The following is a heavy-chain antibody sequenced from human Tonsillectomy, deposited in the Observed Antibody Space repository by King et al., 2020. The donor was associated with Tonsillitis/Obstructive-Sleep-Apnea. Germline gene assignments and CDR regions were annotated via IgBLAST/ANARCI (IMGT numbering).Heavy chain of an antibody. D-gene: IGHD2-2*01. Sequence: VQLQESGPGLVKPSETLSLTCTVSGGSISSYYWSWIRQPPGKGLEWIGDIYYSGSTNYNHSFESRVTISVDTSKNQFSLKLSSVTAADTAVYYCARSGYCRSTSCLVRGYFDYWGQGTLVTVSS. CDR1: GGSISSYY. V-gene: IGHV4-59*01. J-gene: IGHJ4*02. CDR2: IYYSGST. CDR3: ARSGYCRSTSCLVRGYFDY.